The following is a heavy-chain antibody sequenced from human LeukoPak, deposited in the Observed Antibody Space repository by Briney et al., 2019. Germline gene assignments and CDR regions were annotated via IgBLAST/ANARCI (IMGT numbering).Heavy chain of an antibody. Sequence: PGGSLRLSCAASGFTFSSYSMNWVRQAPGKGLEWVSSISSSSSSYIYYADSVKGRFTISRDNAKNSLYLQMNSLRAEDTAVYYCARDQSIAVAGAIGYWGQGTLVTVSS. V-gene: IGHV3-21*01. J-gene: IGHJ4*02. CDR3: ARDQSIAVAGAIGY. CDR1: GFTFSSYS. CDR2: ISSSSSSYI. D-gene: IGHD6-19*01.